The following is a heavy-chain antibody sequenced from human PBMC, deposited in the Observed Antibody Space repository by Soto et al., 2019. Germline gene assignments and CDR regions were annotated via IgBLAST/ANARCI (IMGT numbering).Heavy chain of an antibody. CDR3: ARATVAGTGSYYYGMDV. CDR1: GFTFSSYW. V-gene: IGHV3-7*03. D-gene: IGHD6-19*01. J-gene: IGHJ6*02. Sequence: PGGSLRLSCAASGFTFSSYWMSWVRQAPGKGLEWVANMKQDGSEKYYVDSVKGRFTISRDNAKNSLYLQMNSLRAEDTAVYYCARATVAGTGSYYYGMDVWGQGTTVTVSS. CDR2: MKQDGSEK.